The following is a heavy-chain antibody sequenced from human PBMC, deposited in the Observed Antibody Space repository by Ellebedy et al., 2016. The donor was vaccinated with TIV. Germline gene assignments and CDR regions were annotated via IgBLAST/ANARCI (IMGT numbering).Heavy chain of an antibody. V-gene: IGHV1-69*06. CDR3: ARGLMSVRPDIVVVVAVDY. Sequence: SVKVSXKASGGTFSSYAISWVRQAPGQGLEWMGGIIPIFGTANYAQKFQGRVTITADKSTSTAYMELSSLRSEDTAVYYCARGLMSVRPDIVVVVAVDYWGQGTLVTVSS. CDR1: GGTFSSYA. J-gene: IGHJ4*02. CDR2: IIPIFGTA. D-gene: IGHD2-15*01.